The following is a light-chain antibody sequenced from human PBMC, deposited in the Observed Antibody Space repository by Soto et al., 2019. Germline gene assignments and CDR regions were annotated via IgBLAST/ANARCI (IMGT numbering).Light chain of an antibody. V-gene: IGKV3-15*01. J-gene: IGKJ1*01. CDR1: QSVSSN. Sequence: EIVMTQSPATLSVSPGERATLSCRASQSVSSNLAWYQQRPGQAPRLLIYAASTRATAIPARFSGSGSGTDFTLTISSLQSEDFGVYYCQQYKSWRTFGQGTNVEIK. CDR3: QQYKSWRT. CDR2: AAS.